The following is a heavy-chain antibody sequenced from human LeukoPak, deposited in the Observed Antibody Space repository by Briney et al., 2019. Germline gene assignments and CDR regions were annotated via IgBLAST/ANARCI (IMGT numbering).Heavy chain of an antibody. CDR2: ISSNGADT. CDR3: ANYRKPQGLDY. J-gene: IGHJ4*02. CDR1: RFAFSTYA. D-gene: IGHD1-14*01. V-gene: IGHV3-23*01. Sequence: TGGSLRLSCAVSRFAFSTYAMTWVRQAPGQGLEYVSTISSNGADTNYADSVKGRFTISRDNSKNTLYLQMSSLRVEDTAVYYCANYRKPQGLDYWGQGTLVTVSS.